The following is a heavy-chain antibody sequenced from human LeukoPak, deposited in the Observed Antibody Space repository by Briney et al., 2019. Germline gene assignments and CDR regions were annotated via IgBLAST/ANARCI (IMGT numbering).Heavy chain of an antibody. V-gene: IGHV3-74*01. CDR3: AREVNSGSYYFDY. J-gene: IGHJ4*02. Sequence: GVSLRLPCAASGFTISSHYMHWVRRAPGKGLVWVSRINNDGNSRSYAESVKGRFTISGDYAKNTLHLQMNSLRAEDTAVYYCAREVNSGSYYFDYWGRGTLVTVSS. CDR1: GFTISSHY. CDR2: INNDGNSR. D-gene: IGHD1-26*01.